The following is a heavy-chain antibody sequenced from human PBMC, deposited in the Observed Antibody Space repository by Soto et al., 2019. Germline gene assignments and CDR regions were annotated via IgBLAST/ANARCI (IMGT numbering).Heavy chain of an antibody. CDR2: IYYSGNT. D-gene: IGHD6-13*01. CDR3: ARDAAYSTSGRLFAL. Sequence: TLSLTCTVSGASISRGGFYWTSIRQHPGKGLEYIGYIYYSGNTYNNPSLKSRVTMSVDTSKNQFSLNLSSVTAADTAVYYCARDAAYSTSGRLFALWGQGTLVTVS. J-gene: IGHJ5*02. V-gene: IGHV4-31*03. CDR1: GASISRGGFY.